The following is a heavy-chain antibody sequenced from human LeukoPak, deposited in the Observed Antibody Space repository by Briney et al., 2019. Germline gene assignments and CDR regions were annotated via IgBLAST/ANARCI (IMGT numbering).Heavy chain of an antibody. D-gene: IGHD6-13*01. CDR3: AKGGFEQQLVRDYYYYYMDV. J-gene: IGHJ6*03. CDR1: GFTFSSYA. CDR2: ISGSPGST. V-gene: IGHV3-23*01. Sequence: PGGSLRLSCEASGFTFSSYAMSWVRQAPGKGLEWVSAISGSPGSTYYADSVKGRFTISRDNSKNTLYLHMNSLRAEDTAVYYCAKGGFEQQLVRDYYYYYMDVWGKGTTVTISS.